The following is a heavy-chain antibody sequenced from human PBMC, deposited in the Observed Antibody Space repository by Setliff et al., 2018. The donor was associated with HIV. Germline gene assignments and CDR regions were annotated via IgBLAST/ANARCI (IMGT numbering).Heavy chain of an antibody. CDR3: ATQTGFYNSHWYDY. CDR2: IWYDASKK. CDR1: GFTFNSYG. J-gene: IGHJ4*02. Sequence: GGSLRLSCAASGFTFNSYGMHWVRQAPGKGLEWVALIWYDASKKEYADSVKGRFNISRDDSNNTLYLQLNSLRAEDTGVYYCATQTGFYNSHWYDYWGQGTMVTVSS. V-gene: IGHV3-33*01. D-gene: IGHD6-13*01.